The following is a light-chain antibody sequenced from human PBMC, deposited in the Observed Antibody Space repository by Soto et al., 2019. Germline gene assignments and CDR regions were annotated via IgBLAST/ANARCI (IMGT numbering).Light chain of an antibody. V-gene: IGLV1-44*01. Sequence: QLVLTQPPSASGTPGQRVTISCSGSSSNIGSHTVNWYQQLPGTAPKLLIYSNNQRPSGLPDRFSGSKSGTSASLAVSGLQSEDEADYYCAVWDDSLNGQVFGAGTKLTVL. J-gene: IGLJ3*02. CDR1: SSNIGSHT. CDR3: AVWDDSLNGQV. CDR2: SNN.